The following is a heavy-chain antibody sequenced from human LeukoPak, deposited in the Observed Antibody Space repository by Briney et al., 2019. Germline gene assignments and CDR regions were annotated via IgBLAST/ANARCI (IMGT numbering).Heavy chain of an antibody. CDR2: INSDGSST. CDR3: TTAVTTPSRFFDY. J-gene: IGHJ4*02. D-gene: IGHD4-17*01. Sequence: GGSLRLSCAASGFTFSSYWMHWVRQAPGKGLVWVSRINSDGSSTSYADSVKGRFTISRDDSKNTLYLQMNSLKTEDTAVYYCTTAVTTPSRFFDYWGQGTLVTVSS. CDR1: GFTFSSYW. V-gene: IGHV3-74*01.